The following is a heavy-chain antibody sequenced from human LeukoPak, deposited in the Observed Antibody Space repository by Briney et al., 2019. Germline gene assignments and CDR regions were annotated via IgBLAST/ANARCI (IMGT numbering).Heavy chain of an antibody. J-gene: IGHJ5*02. V-gene: IGHV3-15*01. Sequence: GGSLRLSCAASGFSFSSYWMSWVRQAPGKGLEWVGRIKSKTDGGTTDYAAPVKGRFTISRDDSKNTLYLQMNSLKTEDTAVYYCATEIVVPAATSPYNWFDPWGQGTLVTVSS. CDR1: GFSFSSYW. D-gene: IGHD2-2*01. CDR2: IKSKTDGGTT. CDR3: ATEIVVPAATSPYNWFDP.